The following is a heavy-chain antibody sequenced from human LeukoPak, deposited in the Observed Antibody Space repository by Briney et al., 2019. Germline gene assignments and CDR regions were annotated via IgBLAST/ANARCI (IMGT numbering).Heavy chain of an antibody. J-gene: IGHJ4*02. CDR1: GFTFSSYA. V-gene: IGHV3-23*01. CDR2: ISGGGGST. CDR3: AKDHGYCSGGSCWYFDY. Sequence: GGSLRLACAASGFTFSSYAMSWVRQAPGKGLEWVSDISGGGGSTYYADSVKGRFTISRDNSKNTPYLQMNSLRAEDTAVYYCAKDHGYCSGGSCWYFDYWGQGTLVTVSS. D-gene: IGHD2-15*01.